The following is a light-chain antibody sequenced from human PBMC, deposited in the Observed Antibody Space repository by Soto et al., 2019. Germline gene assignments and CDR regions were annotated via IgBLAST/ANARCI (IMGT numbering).Light chain of an antibody. V-gene: IGKV3-11*01. CDR1: QSVSSN. CDR2: DAS. CDR3: QQRSNWPRLT. J-gene: IGKJ4*01. Sequence: EIVMTQSPATLSVSPGERATLSCSASQSVSSNLAWYQQKPGQAPRLLIYDASNRATGIPARFSGSGSGTDFTLTISSLEPEDFAVYYCQQRSNWPRLTFGGGTKVDIK.